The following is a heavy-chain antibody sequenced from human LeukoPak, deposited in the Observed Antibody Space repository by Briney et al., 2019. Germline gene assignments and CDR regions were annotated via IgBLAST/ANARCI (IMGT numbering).Heavy chain of an antibody. J-gene: IGHJ4*02. CDR3: ARHVLTAGAIE. CDR1: SGSISGYY. CDR2: IYYSETT. V-gene: IGHV4-59*08. Sequence: SETLSLTCTLSSGSISGYYGSWIRQPPGEGLEWIAYIYYSETTNYNPSLNSRDTISLDASKRQFSLKLSSVTAADTAVYYCARHVLTAGAIEWGQGTLVTVS. D-gene: IGHD1-26*01.